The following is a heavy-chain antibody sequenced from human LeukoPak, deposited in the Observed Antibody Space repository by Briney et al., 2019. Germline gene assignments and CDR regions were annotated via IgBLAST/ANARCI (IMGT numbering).Heavy chain of an antibody. V-gene: IGHV4-31*03. J-gene: IGHJ4*02. CDR1: GGSISSGGYY. Sequence: SETLSLTCTVSGGSISSGGYYWSWIRQHPGKGLEWIGYIYYSGSTCYNPSLKSRVTISVDTSKNQFSLKLSSVTAADTAVYYCARVPIPPHCSSTSCYSIDYWGQGTLVTVSS. CDR3: ARVPIPPHCSSTSCYSIDY. CDR2: IYYSGST. D-gene: IGHD2-2*01.